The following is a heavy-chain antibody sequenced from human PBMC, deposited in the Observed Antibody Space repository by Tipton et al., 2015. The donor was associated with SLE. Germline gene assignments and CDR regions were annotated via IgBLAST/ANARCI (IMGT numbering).Heavy chain of an antibody. Sequence: TLSLTCTVSDGSISSTNYYWGWIRQPPGKGLEWIGEINHSGSTNYNPSLKSRVTISVDTSKNQFSLKLSSVTAADTAVYYCARQGPRGYYYYYMDVWGKGTTVTVSS. CDR2: INHSGST. CDR1: DGSISSTNYY. CDR3: ARQGPRGYYYYYMDV. J-gene: IGHJ6*03. V-gene: IGHV4-39*01.